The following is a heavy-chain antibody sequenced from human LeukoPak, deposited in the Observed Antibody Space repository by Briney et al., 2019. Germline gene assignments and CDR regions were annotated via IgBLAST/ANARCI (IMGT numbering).Heavy chain of an antibody. Sequence: PGGSLRLSCAASGFTFSSYAMSWVRQAPGKGLEWVSAISGSGGSTYYADSVKGRFTISRDNSKNTLYLQMNSLRAEDTAVYYCAKVGVWGSYRDIQTHDAFDIWGQGTMVTVSS. CDR3: AKVGVWGSYRDIQTHDAFDI. CDR2: ISGSGGST. D-gene: IGHD3-16*02. V-gene: IGHV3-23*01. CDR1: GFTFSSYA. J-gene: IGHJ3*02.